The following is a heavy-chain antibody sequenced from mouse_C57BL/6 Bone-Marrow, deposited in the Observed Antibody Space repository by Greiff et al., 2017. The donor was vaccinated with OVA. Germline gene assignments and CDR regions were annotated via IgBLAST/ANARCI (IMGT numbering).Heavy chain of an antibody. J-gene: IGHJ3*01. D-gene: IGHD2-5*01. Sequence: VQLQQSGAELVKPGASVKLSCKASGYTFTSYWMQWVKQRPGQGLEWIGEIDPSDSYTNYNQKFKGKATLTVDTSSSTAYMQLSSLTSEDSAVYYCARTYYSNYGFAYWGQRTLVTVSA. CDR2: IDPSDSYT. CDR3: ARTYYSNYGFAY. V-gene: IGHV1-50*01. CDR1: GYTFTSYW.